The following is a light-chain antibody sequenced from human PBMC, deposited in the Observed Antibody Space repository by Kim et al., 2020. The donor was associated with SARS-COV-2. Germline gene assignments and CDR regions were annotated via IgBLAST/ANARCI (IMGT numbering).Light chain of an antibody. CDR1: QSVSRSY. Sequence: EIVLTQSPGTLSLSPGERATLSCRASQSVSRSYLAWYQQKPGQAPRLHIYAVSTRATGIPDRFSGIGSGSDFTLTISRLEPEEFAVYYCQLYGQHISSPLTFGGGTKVDIK. CDR3: QLYGQHISSPLT. V-gene: IGKV3-20*01. CDR2: AVS. J-gene: IGKJ4*01.